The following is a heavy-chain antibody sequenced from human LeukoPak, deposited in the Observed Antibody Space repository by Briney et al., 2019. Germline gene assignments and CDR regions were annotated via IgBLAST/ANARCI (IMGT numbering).Heavy chain of an antibody. Sequence: GRSLRLSCAASGITLSSYDMHWVRQAPGKGLEWLSYISSSSSIIYYADSVKGRFTISRDNAKNSLYLLMNSLRDEDTAVYYCARDGDSSGYYAAFDIWGQGTMVTVSS. V-gene: IGHV3-48*02. CDR1: GITLSSYD. CDR3: ARDGDSSGYYAAFDI. D-gene: IGHD3-22*01. J-gene: IGHJ3*02. CDR2: ISSSSSII.